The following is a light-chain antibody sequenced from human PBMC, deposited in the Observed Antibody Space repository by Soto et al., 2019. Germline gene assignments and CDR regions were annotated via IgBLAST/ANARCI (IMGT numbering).Light chain of an antibody. J-gene: IGLJ2*01. CDR3: LSFDSSLSVV. V-gene: IGLV1-40*01. CDR2: GNT. CDR1: SSNIGAGYD. Sequence: QSVLTQPPSMSGAPGQRVTISCTGRSSNIGAGYDVHWYQQLPGRAPKLLIYGNTNRPSGVPDRFSGSKSGTSASPAITGLQAEDEADYYCLSFDSSLSVVFGGGTKLTVL.